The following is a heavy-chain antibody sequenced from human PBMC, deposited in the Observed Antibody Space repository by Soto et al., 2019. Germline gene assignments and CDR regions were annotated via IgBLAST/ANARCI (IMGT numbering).Heavy chain of an antibody. CDR2: IIPILGIA. J-gene: IGHJ6*03. D-gene: IGHD3-10*01. CDR3: ARLSITMVRGVHMDV. V-gene: IGHV1-69*02. Sequence: SVKVSCKASGGTFSSYTISWVRQAPGQGLEWMGRIIPILGIANYAQKFQGRVTITADKSTSTAYMELSSLRSEDTAVYYCARLSITMVRGVHMDVWGKGTTVTVSS. CDR1: GGTFSSYT.